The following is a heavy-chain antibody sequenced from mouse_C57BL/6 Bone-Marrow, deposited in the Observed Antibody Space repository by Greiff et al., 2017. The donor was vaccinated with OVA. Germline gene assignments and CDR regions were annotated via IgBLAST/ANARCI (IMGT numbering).Heavy chain of an antibody. V-gene: IGHV1-69*02. Sequence: QVQLQQSGAELVKPGASVKLSCKASGYTFTSYWMHWVKQRPGRGLEWIGRIDPSDSYTNYNQKFKGKATLTVDTSSSTAYMQLSSLTSEDSAVYYCAPHYYGSSYNYWGQGTTLTVSS. CDR1: GYTFTSYW. CDR2: IDPSDSYT. J-gene: IGHJ2*01. CDR3: APHYYGSSYNY. D-gene: IGHD1-1*01.